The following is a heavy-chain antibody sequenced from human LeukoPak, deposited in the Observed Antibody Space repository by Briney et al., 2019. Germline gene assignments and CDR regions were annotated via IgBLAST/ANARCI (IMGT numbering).Heavy chain of an antibody. CDR3: ARALYNRGWYPDYFDS. Sequence: GGSLRLSCTASGFTFGDFGMSWFRQAPGKGLEWVANIKRDGSDNYYVGSVEGRFTISRDNAKNSLYLQMSSLRAEDTAIYYCARALYNRGWYPDYFDSWGQGTLVTVSA. J-gene: IGHJ4*02. CDR2: IKRDGSDN. V-gene: IGHV3-7*01. CDR1: GFTFGDFG. D-gene: IGHD6-19*01.